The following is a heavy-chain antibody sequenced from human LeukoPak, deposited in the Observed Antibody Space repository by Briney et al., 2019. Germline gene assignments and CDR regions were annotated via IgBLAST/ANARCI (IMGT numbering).Heavy chain of an antibody. D-gene: IGHD3-9*01. CDR3: AKDRRYDILTGYSYFDY. CDR1: GFTFSSYA. J-gene: IGHJ4*02. V-gene: IGHV3-23*01. Sequence: GGSLRLSCAASGFTFSSYAMSWVHQAPGKGLEWVSAISGSGGSTYYADSVKGRFTISRDNSKNTLYLQMNSLRAEDTAVYYCAKDRRYDILTGYSYFDYWGQGTLVTVSS. CDR2: ISGSGGST.